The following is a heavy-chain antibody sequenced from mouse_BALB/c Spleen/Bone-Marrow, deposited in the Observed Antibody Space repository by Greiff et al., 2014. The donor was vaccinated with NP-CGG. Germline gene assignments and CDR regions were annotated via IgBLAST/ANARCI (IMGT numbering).Heavy chain of an antibody. CDR1: GYTFTSYW. CDR3: ARSYGKNVDY. V-gene: IGHV1-7*01. Sequence: QVQLQQSGAELAKPGAPVKMSCKASGYTFTSYWMHWVKQRPGQGLEWIGNINPSTGYTEYNQKFKDKATLTADKSSSTAYMQLNSLTSEDSAVYYCARSYGKNVDYRGQGTTLTVSS. CDR2: INPSTGYT. J-gene: IGHJ2*01. D-gene: IGHD2-1*01.